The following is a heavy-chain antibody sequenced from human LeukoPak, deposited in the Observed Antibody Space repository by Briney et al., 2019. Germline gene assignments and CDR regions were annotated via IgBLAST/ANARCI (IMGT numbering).Heavy chain of an antibody. CDR3: ARDSAQNNRGWYLDY. D-gene: IGHD6-19*01. V-gene: IGHV3-30*01. CDR1: GFTFSSYS. CDR2: ISYDGSSE. J-gene: IGHJ4*02. Sequence: GTSLRVSCAASGFTFSSYSIHWVRQAPGKGLEWVAIISYDGSSENYVDYLQGRFTISRDNSKNTVYPQMNSLRAEDTAVYYCARDSAQNNRGWYLDYWGQGTLVTVSS.